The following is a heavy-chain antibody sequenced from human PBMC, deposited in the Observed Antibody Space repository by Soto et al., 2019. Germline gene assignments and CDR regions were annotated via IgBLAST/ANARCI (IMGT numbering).Heavy chain of an antibody. CDR2: ISWNSGSV. J-gene: IGHJ5*02. CDR1: GVTFNDHA. D-gene: IGHD3-16*01. V-gene: IGHV3-9*01. CDR3: AKDSGGGVGLFHL. Sequence: EVQLVESGGGLVQPGMSLRLSCGASGVTFNDHAMHWVRQAPGKGLEWVSGISWNSGSVGYADSVKGQFTFSRDNAKNSGYLQMSSLRAEDTPLYYWAKDSGGGVGLFHLWGQGSLVTVSS.